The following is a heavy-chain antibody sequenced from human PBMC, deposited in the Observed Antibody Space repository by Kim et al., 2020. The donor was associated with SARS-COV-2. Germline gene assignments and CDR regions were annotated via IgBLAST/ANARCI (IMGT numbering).Heavy chain of an antibody. V-gene: IGHV3-15*01. CDR2: IRSKSGGGTN. CDR3: GTMSIYDGVRGYVDV. J-gene: IGHJ6*03. CDR1: GFTFSNAS. D-gene: IGHD2-8*01. Sequence: GGSLRLSCAASGFTFSNASMSWVRQAPGKGLEWVSCIRSKSGGGTNEDAAHGQFTITIDNAKTTNTLQMHMNSLKTKATADYYCGTMSIYDGVRGYVDV.